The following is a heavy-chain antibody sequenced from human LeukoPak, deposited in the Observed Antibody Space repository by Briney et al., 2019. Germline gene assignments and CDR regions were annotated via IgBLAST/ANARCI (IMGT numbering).Heavy chain of an antibody. D-gene: IGHD3-22*01. CDR3: ASGVYYYDSSGYYYLVSPFDY. V-gene: IGHV4-34*01. Sequence: PSETLSLTCAVYSGSFSGYYWSWIRQPPGKGLEWIGEINHSGSTYYNPSLKSRVTISVDTSKNQFSLKLSSVTAADTAVYYCASGVYYYDSSGYYYLVSPFDYWGQGTLVTVSS. CDR2: INHSGST. J-gene: IGHJ4*02. CDR1: SGSFSGYY.